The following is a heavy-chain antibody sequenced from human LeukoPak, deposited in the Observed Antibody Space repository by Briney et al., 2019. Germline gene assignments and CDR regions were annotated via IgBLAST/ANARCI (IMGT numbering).Heavy chain of an antibody. CDR2: IYSNEAT. CDR3: ARRNDFHI. Sequence: SETLFLTCTVSGGSITGYHWSWIRQPPGKGLEWIGYIYSNEATEYKPSPKSRVTISADTSKKQFSLRLTSVTAADTAIYYCARRNDFHIWGQGTMVTVSS. V-gene: IGHV4-4*08. J-gene: IGHJ3*02. CDR1: GGSITGYH.